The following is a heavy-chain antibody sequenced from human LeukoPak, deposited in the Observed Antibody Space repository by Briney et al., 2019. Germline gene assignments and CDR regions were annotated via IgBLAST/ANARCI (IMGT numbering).Heavy chain of an antibody. Sequence: SETLSLTCTVSGGSISSGSYYWSWIRQPAGKGLEWIGRIYTSGSTNYNPSLKSRVTISVDTSKNQFSLKLSSVTAADTAVYYCARATYYYDSSVPFDYWGQGTLVTVSS. J-gene: IGHJ4*02. V-gene: IGHV4-61*02. CDR3: ARATYYYDSSVPFDY. CDR2: IYTSGST. CDR1: GGSISSGSYY. D-gene: IGHD3-22*01.